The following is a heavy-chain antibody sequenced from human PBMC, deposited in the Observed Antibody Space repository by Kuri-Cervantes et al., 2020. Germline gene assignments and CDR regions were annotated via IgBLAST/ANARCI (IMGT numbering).Heavy chain of an antibody. V-gene: IGHV4-31*01. CDR3: ARAGSSGGSSFYYFDY. D-gene: IGHD2-15*01. CDR2: IYYSGST. CDR1: GGSISSGGYY. J-gene: IGHJ4*02. Sequence: LRLSCFVSGGSISSGGYYWSWIRQHPGKGLEWIGYIYYSGSTYYNPSLKSLVTISVDTSKNQFSLKLSSVTAADTAVYYCARAGSSGGSSFYYFDYWGQGTLVTVSS.